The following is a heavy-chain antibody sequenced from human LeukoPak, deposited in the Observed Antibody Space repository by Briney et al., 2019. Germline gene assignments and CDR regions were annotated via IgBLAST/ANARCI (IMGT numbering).Heavy chain of an antibody. CDR2: ISYDGSNK. Sequence: GGSLRLSCAASGFTFSSYAMHWVRQAPGKGLEWAAVISYDGSNKYYADSVKGRFTISRDNSKNTLYLQMNSLRAEDTAVYYCARDGGYGDYGITNAFDIWSQGTMVTVSS. V-gene: IGHV3-30*04. CDR1: GFTFSSYA. J-gene: IGHJ3*02. CDR3: ARDGGYGDYGITNAFDI. D-gene: IGHD4-17*01.